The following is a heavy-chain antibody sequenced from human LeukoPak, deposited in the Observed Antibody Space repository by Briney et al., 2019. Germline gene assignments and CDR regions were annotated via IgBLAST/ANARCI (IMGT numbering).Heavy chain of an antibody. CDR3: ARKAPKKGWFDP. J-gene: IGHJ5*02. Sequence: PSETLSLTCTVSAGSNNSYYWSWIRQPPGKGLEWIGYTHPSGNTNYSPSLKSRVTISIDTSRNQLSLKLSSVTAADTAVYYCARKAPKKGWFDPWGQGTLVTVSS. CDR1: AGSNNSYY. CDR2: THPSGNT. V-gene: IGHV4-4*09.